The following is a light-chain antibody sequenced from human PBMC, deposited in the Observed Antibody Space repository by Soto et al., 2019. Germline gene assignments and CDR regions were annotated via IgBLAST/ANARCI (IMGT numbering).Light chain of an antibody. CDR3: KQYGSSLKWT. CDR2: GAS. CDR1: QSVSSSF. J-gene: IGKJ1*01. V-gene: IGKV3-20*01. Sequence: EIVLTQSPGTLSLFPGERATLSCRANQSVSSSFLAWYQQNPGQAPRLLIYGASSRSTGIPDRFSGSRSGTDFPLTISRLEPEDFAVYYCKQYGSSLKWTFGQGTKVGVK.